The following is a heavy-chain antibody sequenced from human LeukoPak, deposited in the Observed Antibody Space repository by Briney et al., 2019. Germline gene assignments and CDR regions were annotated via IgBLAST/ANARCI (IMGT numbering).Heavy chain of an antibody. CDR3: ARGSRYCSSTSCYGYYYYYYGMDV. Sequence: GESLRISCKASDYSFTIHWIAWVRQLPGKGLEWMGIISPGDSDTSYGPSFQGKVSISADKSIGTAYLQWSSLKTSDTAMYYCARGSRYCSSTSCYGYYYYYYGMDVWGQGTTVTVSS. V-gene: IGHV5-51*01. CDR1: DYSFTIHW. J-gene: IGHJ6*02. D-gene: IGHD2-2*01. CDR2: ISPGDSDT.